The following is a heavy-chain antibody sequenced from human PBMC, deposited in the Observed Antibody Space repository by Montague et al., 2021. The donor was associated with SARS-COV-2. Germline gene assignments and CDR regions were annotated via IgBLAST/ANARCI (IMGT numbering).Heavy chain of an antibody. CDR3: ARSHYDILTGYYTVFDY. Sequence: PPLVKPTQTLTLTCTFSGFSLSTSGVCVSWIRQPPGKALEWLALIDWDDDKYYSTSLKTRLTISKDTSKNQVVLTMTNMDPVDTATYYCARSHYDILTGYYTVFDYWGQGTLVTVSS. J-gene: IGHJ4*02. D-gene: IGHD3-9*01. CDR1: GFSLSTSGVC. CDR2: IDWDDDK. V-gene: IGHV2-70*01.